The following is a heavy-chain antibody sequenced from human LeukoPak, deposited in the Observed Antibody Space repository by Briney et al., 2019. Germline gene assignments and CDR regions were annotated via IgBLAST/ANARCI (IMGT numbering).Heavy chain of an antibody. CDR3: ARALGDFWGGTNWFDP. J-gene: IGHJ5*02. Sequence: SVKVSCKASGGTFSSYAISWVRQAPGQGLEWMGGIIPIFGTVNYAQKFQGRVTITTDESTSTAYMELSSLRSEDTAVYYCARALGDFWGGTNWFDPWGQGTLVNVSS. V-gene: IGHV1-69*05. CDR2: IIPIFGTV. CDR1: GGTFSSYA. D-gene: IGHD3-3*01.